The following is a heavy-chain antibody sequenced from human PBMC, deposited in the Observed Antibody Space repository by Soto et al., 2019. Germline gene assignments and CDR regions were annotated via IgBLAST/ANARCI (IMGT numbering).Heavy chain of an antibody. D-gene: IGHD5-12*01. CDR3: ARADSGYAHGYYYYGMDV. Sequence: EVQLVESGGGLVQRGGSLRLSCAASGFTFSSYSMNWVRHAPGKGLEWVSYISSSSSTIYYADSVKGRFTISRDNAKNSLYLQMNSLRAEDTAVYYCARADSGYAHGYYYYGMDVWGQGTTVTVSS. J-gene: IGHJ6*02. CDR2: ISSSSSTI. V-gene: IGHV3-48*01. CDR1: GFTFSSYS.